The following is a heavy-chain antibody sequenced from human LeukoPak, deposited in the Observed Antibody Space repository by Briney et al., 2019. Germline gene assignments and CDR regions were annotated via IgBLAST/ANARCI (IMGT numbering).Heavy chain of an antibody. CDR3: ARGGLDSNGYWTALDL. CDR1: GGSISTYY. J-gene: IGHJ3*01. V-gene: IGHV4-59*01. Sequence: PSETLTLTCAVSGGSISTYYWSWIRQPPGQGLEWTGYIHYSGSTNYNPSLKSRVTILVDTSKNQFSLRLSSVTAADTAVYYCARGGLDSNGYWTALDLWARGKVVTVSS. D-gene: IGHD3-22*01. CDR2: IHYSGST.